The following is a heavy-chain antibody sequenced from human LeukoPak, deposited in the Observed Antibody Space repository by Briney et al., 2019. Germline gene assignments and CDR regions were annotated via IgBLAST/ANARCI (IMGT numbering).Heavy chain of an antibody. J-gene: IGHJ4*02. V-gene: IGHV3-21*06. CDR3: ARDPHYYGSGTPGYFDY. CDR2: ISSTSSYI. Sequence: GGSLRLSCAASGFTFSSYSMNWVRQAPGKGLEWVSSISSTSSYIYYADSVKGRFTISRDNAKNSLYLQMNSLRAEDTAVYYCARDPHYYGSGTPGYFDYWGQGTLVTVSS. D-gene: IGHD3-10*01. CDR1: GFTFSSYS.